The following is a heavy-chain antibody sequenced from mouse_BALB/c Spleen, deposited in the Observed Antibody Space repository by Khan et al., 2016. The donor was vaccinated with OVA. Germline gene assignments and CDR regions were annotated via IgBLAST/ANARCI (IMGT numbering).Heavy chain of an antibody. CDR3: TRREKYGYDPSWFAD. CDR1: GYTFTSYW. D-gene: IGHD2-2*01. CDR2: IDPSDSET. J-gene: IGHJ3*01. V-gene: IGHV1-61*01. Sequence: QVQLQQSGAELVRPGASVKLSCKASGYTFTSYWMNWVKQRPGQGLEWIGMIDPSDSETHYNQMFKDKATLTVDKFSSTAYMQLSSLTSEDSAVYYGTRREKYGYDPSWFADWGQGTLVTVSA.